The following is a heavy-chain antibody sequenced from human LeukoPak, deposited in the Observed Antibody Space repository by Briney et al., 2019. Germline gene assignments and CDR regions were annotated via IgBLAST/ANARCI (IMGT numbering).Heavy chain of an antibody. D-gene: IGHD6-13*01. CDR3: ARTATDTGEFDY. CDR2: ISSSSSSI. V-gene: IGHV3-21*01. Sequence: GGSLRLSCVASGFTFSDYAMNWVCQAPGKGLECVSSISSSSSSIYYADSVKGRFTISRDDAKNSLYLQMNSLRAEDTAVYYCARTATDTGEFDYWGQGTLVTVSS. J-gene: IGHJ4*02. CDR1: GFTFSDYA.